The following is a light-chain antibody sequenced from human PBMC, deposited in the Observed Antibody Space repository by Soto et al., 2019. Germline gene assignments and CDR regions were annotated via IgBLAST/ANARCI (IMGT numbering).Light chain of an antibody. V-gene: IGLV2-14*01. CDR2: EVS. CDR1: VGGYNS. CDR3: CSYTTSNTLDVV. J-gene: IGLJ2*01. Sequence: QSALTQPASVSGSPGQSITISCVGGYNSVSWYQQHPGKAPKLMIYEVSNRPSGVSNRFSGSKSGNTASLTISGLQAEDEADYYCCSYTTSNTLDVVFCGGTQLTVL.